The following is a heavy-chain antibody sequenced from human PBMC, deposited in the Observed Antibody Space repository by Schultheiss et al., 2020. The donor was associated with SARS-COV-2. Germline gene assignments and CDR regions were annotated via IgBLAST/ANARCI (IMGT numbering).Heavy chain of an antibody. V-gene: IGHV1-2*02. CDR3: ARGKVAGGLPDH. D-gene: IGHD6-13*01. CDR2: INPNSGGT. Sequence: ASVKVSCKASGGTFSSYAISWVRQAPGQGLEWMGWINPNSGGTNYAQKFQGRVTMTRETSISTAYMELTSLRSDDTAVYYCARGKVAGGLPDHWGQGTLVTVSS. CDR1: GGTFSSYA. J-gene: IGHJ4*02.